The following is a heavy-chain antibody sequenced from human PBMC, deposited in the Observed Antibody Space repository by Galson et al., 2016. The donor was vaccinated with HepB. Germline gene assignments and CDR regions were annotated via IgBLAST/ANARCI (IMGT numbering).Heavy chain of an antibody. CDR2: ISGNNGNT. CDR3: VRDHWFDP. J-gene: IGHJ5*02. CDR1: GYTFTHYG. Sequence: SVKVSCKASGYTFTHYGIAWVRQAPGQGFEWMGWISGNNGNTNYAQKIQDRVTMTIDTSTSTAHMELRSLKSGDTAVYYCVRDHWFDPWGQGTLVIVSS. V-gene: IGHV1-18*01.